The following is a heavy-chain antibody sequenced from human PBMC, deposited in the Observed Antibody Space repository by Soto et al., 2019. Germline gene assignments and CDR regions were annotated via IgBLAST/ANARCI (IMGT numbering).Heavy chain of an antibody. CDR1: GYTFSNFW. V-gene: IGHV5-51*01. CDR2: IYPGDHET. J-gene: IGHJ4*02. D-gene: IGHD6-13*01. Sequence: GESLKISCQCSGYTFSNFWIGWVRQLPGQGLEWMGIIYPGDHETRYSPSFLGKVTISAETSINTAYLQWSSLEASDSAFYFCARRPGSSPYFNFWGQGALVPVSS. CDR3: ARRPGSSPYFNF.